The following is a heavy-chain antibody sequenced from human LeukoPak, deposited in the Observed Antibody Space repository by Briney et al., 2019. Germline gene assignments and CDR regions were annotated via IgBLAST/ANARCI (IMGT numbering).Heavy chain of an antibody. V-gene: IGHV3-30*04. D-gene: IGHD3-22*01. CDR3: ARASYYYDSSGYY. Sequence: GRSPRLSCAASGFTFSSYAMHWVRQAPGKGLEWVAVISYDGSNKYYADSVKGRFTISRDNSKNTLYLQMNSLRAEDTAVYYCARASYYYDSSGYYWGQGTLVTVSS. CDR1: GFTFSSYA. J-gene: IGHJ4*02. CDR2: ISYDGSNK.